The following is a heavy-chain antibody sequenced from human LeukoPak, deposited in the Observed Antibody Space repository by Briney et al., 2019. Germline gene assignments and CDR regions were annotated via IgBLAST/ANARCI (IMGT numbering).Heavy chain of an antibody. CDR2: ISYDGSNK. V-gene: IGHV3-30*18. Sequence: QPGRSLRLSCAASGFTFSSYGMHWVRQAPGKGLEWVALISYDGSNKYYADSVKGRFTISRDNSKNTLYLQMNSLRAEDTAVYYCAKPREGSSSWYAAGWGQGTLVTVSS. D-gene: IGHD6-13*01. CDR3: AKPREGSSSWYAAG. J-gene: IGHJ4*02. CDR1: GFTFSSYG.